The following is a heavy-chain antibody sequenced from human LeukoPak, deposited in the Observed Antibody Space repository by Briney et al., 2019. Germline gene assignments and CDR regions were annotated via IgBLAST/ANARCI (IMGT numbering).Heavy chain of an antibody. Sequence: SQTLSLTCTVSGGSISSGSYYWSWIRQPAGKGLESIGRIYTSGSTNYSPSLKSRVTISVDTSKNQFYLKLSSVTAADTAVYYCARDRAGYCSSTSCYTGGFDYWGQGTLVTVSS. J-gene: IGHJ4*02. CDR1: GGSISSGSYY. CDR2: IYTSGST. D-gene: IGHD2-2*02. V-gene: IGHV4-61*02. CDR3: ARDRAGYCSSTSCYTGGFDY.